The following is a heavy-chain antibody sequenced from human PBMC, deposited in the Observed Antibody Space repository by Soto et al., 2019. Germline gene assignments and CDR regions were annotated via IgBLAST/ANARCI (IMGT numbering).Heavy chain of an antibody. Sequence: ASVKVSCQAPGQIFASYDINWVRQATGQGLEWMGWMNPNSGNTGYAQKFQGRVTMTRDTSTGTAYMELSSLRSEDTAVYYCARARYCSRTTCYEVDFWGQGTLVTVS. CDR3: ARARYCSRTTCYEVDF. J-gene: IGHJ4*02. CDR1: GQIFASYD. D-gene: IGHD2-2*01. CDR2: MNPNSGNT. V-gene: IGHV1-8*01.